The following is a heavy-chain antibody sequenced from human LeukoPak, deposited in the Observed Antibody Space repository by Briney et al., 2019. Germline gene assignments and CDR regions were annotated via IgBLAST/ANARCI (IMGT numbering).Heavy chain of an antibody. V-gene: IGHV4-59*01. CDR1: GGSISSYY. J-gene: IGHJ3*02. CDR2: IYYSGST. D-gene: IGHD3-9*01. CDR3: ASLRYFDWLPSHFDI. Sequence: PSETLSLTCTVSGGSISSYYWSWIRQPPGKGLEWIGYIYYSGSTNYNPSLKSRVTISVDTSKNQFSLKLSSVTAADTAVYYCASLRYFDWLPSHFDIWGQGTMVTVSS.